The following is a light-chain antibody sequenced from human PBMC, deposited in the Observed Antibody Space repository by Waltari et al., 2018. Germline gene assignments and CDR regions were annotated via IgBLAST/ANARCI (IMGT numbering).Light chain of an antibody. CDR2: GAS. CDR3: QQYGNSPWT. J-gene: IGKJ1*01. V-gene: IGKV3-20*01. CDR1: QIVSSRY. Sequence: ELVLTQSPGILSLSPGDRATLSCRASQIVSSRYLAWYPAKPGQAPRLLIHGASSRATGIPDRFSGSGSGTDFTLSIRRLEPEDFAVYFCQQYGNSPWTFGQGTKVDIK.